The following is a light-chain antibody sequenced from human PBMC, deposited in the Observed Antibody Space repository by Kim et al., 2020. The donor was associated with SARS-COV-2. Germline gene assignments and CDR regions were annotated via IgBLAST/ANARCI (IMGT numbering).Light chain of an antibody. Sequence: GQSVTIFWSGSTSNTGSNTENGSQQLPGTAPKLLIYSSNQRPSGVPDRFSGSKSGTSASLAISGLQSEDEADYYCATWDDSLNGVVFGGGTQLTVL. CDR2: SSN. CDR1: TSNTGSNT. J-gene: IGLJ2*01. CDR3: ATWDDSLNGVV. V-gene: IGLV1-44*01.